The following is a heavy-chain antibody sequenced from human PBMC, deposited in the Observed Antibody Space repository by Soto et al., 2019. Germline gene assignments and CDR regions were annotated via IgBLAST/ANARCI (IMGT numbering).Heavy chain of an antibody. D-gene: IGHD6-13*01. CDR1: GGTFSSYA. J-gene: IGHJ5*02. CDR3: ASTSSSWYGVNWFDP. CDR2: IIPIFGTA. Sequence: SVKVSCKASGGTFSSYAISWVRQAPGQGLEWMGGIIPIFGTANYAQKFQGRVTITADESTSTAYMELSSLRSEDTAVYYCASTSSSWYGVNWFDPWGQGTLVTVS. V-gene: IGHV1-69*13.